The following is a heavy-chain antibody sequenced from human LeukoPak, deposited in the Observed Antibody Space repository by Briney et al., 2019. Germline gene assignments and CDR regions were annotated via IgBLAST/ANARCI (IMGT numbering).Heavy chain of an antibody. Sequence: GGSLRLSCVTSGFFFNSYWMSWVRQAPGKGLEWVANENQDGSEIYYVDSVKGRFIMCRDNTKNSFYLQMSSLRVEDTAVYYCARGRDVDAWGQGTLVTVSS. V-gene: IGHV3-7*03. CDR3: ARGRDVDA. CDR2: ENQDGSEI. CDR1: GFFFNSYW. D-gene: IGHD2-21*01. J-gene: IGHJ4*02.